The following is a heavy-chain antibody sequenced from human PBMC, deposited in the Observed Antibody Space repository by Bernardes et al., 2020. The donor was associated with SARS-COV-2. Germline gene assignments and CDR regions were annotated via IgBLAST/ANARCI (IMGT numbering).Heavy chain of an antibody. CDR3: AKDTIFGVVIRGGYFDY. V-gene: IGHV3-23*01. CDR1: GFTFSSYA. D-gene: IGHD3-3*01. Sequence: GGSLRLSCAASGFTFSSYAMSWVRQAPGKGLEWVSAISGSGGSTYYADSVKGRFTISRDNSKNTLYLQMNSLRAEDTAVYYCAKDTIFGVVIRGGYFDYWGQGTLVTVSS. J-gene: IGHJ4*02. CDR2: ISGSGGST.